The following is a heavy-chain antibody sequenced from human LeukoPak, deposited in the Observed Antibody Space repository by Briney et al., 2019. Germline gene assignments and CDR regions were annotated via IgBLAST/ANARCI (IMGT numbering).Heavy chain of an antibody. Sequence: SETLSLTCAVYGGSLSGYYWSWIRQPPGKGLEWIGEINHSGSTNYNPSLKSRVTISVDTSKNQFSLKLSSVTAADTAVYYCARGFRLDSWGQGTLVTVSS. CDR3: ARGFRLDS. CDR2: INHSGST. D-gene: IGHD2-21*01. CDR1: GGSLSGYY. V-gene: IGHV4-34*01. J-gene: IGHJ4*02.